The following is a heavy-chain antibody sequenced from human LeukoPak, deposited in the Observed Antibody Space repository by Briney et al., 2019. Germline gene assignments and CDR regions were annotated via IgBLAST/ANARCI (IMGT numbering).Heavy chain of an antibody. Sequence: GASVKVSCKASGYTFTGYYMHWVRRAPGQGLEWMGCINPNSGGTNYAQKFQGRVTMTRDTSISTAYMELSRLRSDDTAVYYCARDRVVGLGIDNAFDIWGHGTMVTVSS. CDR3: ARDRVVGLGIDNAFDI. J-gene: IGHJ3*02. V-gene: IGHV1-2*02. CDR1: GYTFTGYY. CDR2: INPNSGGT. D-gene: IGHD2-15*01.